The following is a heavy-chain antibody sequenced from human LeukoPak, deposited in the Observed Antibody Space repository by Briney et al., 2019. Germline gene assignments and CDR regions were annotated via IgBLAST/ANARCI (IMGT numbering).Heavy chain of an antibody. CDR3: ARGEEIRYYYDSSDRPHAVDI. J-gene: IGHJ3*02. CDR2: IYYSGST. Sequence: SETLSLTCTVSGGSISSYYWSWIRQPPGKGLEWIGYIYYSGSTNYNPSLKSRVTISVDTSKNQFSLKLSSVTAADTAVYYCARGEEIRYYYDSSDRPHAVDIWGQGTMVTVSS. CDR1: GGSISSYY. V-gene: IGHV4-59*01. D-gene: IGHD3-22*01.